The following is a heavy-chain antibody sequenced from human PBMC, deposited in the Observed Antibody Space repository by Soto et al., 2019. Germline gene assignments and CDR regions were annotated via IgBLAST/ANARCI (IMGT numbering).Heavy chain of an antibody. CDR1: GGSITGYY. V-gene: IGHV4-59*01. CDR2: ISYSGSA. CDR3: AREGYYDTSGYPRYYYYGMDV. Sequence: SETLSLTCTVSGGSITGYYCSWIRQPPGKGLEWIAYISYSGSANYNPSLRSRVTISVDRSKNQFSLTLSSVTAADTAVYYCAREGYYDTSGYPRYYYYGMDVWGQGTTVTVSS. D-gene: IGHD3-22*01. J-gene: IGHJ6*02.